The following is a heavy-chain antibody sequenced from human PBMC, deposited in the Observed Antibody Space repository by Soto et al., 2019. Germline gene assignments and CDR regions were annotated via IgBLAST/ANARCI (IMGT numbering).Heavy chain of an antibody. V-gene: IGHV1-8*01. Sequence: ASVKVSCKASGYSFASYDMNWVRQAPGQGLEWMGWVNPNSGDTDYAQKFQDRVTMTTDTSIRTAYMELSSLRSEDTAVYYCARDRAGRGAFYFFNVMDVCGKETMFPVSS. CDR2: VNPNSGDT. J-gene: IGHJ6*04. D-gene: IGHD6-13*01. CDR3: ARDRAGRGAFYFFNVMDV. CDR1: GYSFASYD.